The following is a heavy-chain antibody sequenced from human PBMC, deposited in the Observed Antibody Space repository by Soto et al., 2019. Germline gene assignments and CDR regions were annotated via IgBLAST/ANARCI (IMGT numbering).Heavy chain of an antibody. CDR2: ISWTGNFT. CDR3: VGGSWLD. V-gene: IGHV3-9*01. J-gene: IGHJ4*02. Sequence: EVQLVESGGDMVQPGRSLKLSCVGSGYSFEDYSMHWVRQAPGKGLEWVSGISWTGNFTGYADSVKGRFTISRDNAKNALFLKMRSLSFEDTALYCCVGGSWLDWGQGTLVTVSS. CDR1: GYSFEDYS. D-gene: IGHD2-15*01.